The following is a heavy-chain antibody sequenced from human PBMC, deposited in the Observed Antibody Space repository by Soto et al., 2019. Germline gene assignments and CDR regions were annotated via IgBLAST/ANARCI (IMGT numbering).Heavy chain of an antibody. J-gene: IGHJ5*02. D-gene: IGHD6-6*01. Sequence: QLQLQESGPGLVKPSETLSLTFIVSGGSISSSSYYWGWIRQPPGKGLEWIGSIYYSGSTYYNPSLKSRVTISVDTSKNKFSLKLSSVTAADTAVFYCARHRARNWFDPWGQGTLVTVSS. CDR1: GGSISSSSYY. CDR2: IYYSGST. V-gene: IGHV4-39*01. CDR3: ARHRARNWFDP.